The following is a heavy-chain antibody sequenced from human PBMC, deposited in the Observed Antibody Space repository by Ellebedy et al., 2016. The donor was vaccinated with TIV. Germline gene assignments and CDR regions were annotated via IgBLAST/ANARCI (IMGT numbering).Heavy chain of an antibody. CDR2: ISSSSSTI. CDR1: GFSFSDYN. CDR3: ARVPD. Sequence: LSLTCASSGFSFSDYNMDWVRQAPGKGLEWVSYISSSSSTIYYADSVKGRFTISRDNAKNSLYLQMNSLRDEDTAVYYCARVPDWGQGTLVTVSS. J-gene: IGHJ4*02. V-gene: IGHV3-48*02.